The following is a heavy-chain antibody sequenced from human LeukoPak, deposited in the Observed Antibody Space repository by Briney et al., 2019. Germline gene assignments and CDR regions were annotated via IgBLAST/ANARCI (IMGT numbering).Heavy chain of an antibody. CDR1: GFTFSSYA. CDR2: ISYDGSKK. CDR3: AKLGFDSSGSHSLVDY. V-gene: IGHV3-30*04. Sequence: GRSLRLSCAASGFTFSSYAPHWVRQAPGKGLEWVACISYDGSKKYYADFVKGRFTISRDNSKNTLYVQMNSLRVEDTAVYYCAKLGFDSSGSHSLVDYWGQGTPVSVSS. D-gene: IGHD3-22*01. J-gene: IGHJ4*02.